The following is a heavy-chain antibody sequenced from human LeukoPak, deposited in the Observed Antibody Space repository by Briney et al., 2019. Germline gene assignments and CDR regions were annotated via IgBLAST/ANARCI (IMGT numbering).Heavy chain of an antibody. D-gene: IGHD3-22*01. CDR1: GGSISSYY. V-gene: IGHV4-4*07. Sequence: SETLSLTCTVSGGSISSYYWSWIRQPAGKGLEWIGRIYTSGSTNYNPSLKSRVTMSVDTSKNQFSLKQSSVTAADTAVYYCARGHYDSSGYNEYFDYWGQGTLVTVSS. CDR3: ARGHYDSSGYNEYFDY. CDR2: IYTSGST. J-gene: IGHJ4*02.